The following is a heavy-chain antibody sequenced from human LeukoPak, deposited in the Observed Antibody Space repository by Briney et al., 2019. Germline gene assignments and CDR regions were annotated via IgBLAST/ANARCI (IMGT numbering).Heavy chain of an antibody. V-gene: IGHV3-66*01. D-gene: IGHD4-23*01. CDR2: IYSSGST. CDR1: GFTVSSNY. J-gene: IGHJ4*02. Sequence: AESLTLTCAASGFTVSSNYMSWVRQAPGKGLEWVAVIYSSGSTYYTDSVKGRFTISRDNSKNTLYLQMSSLRAEDTAVYYCARDFRGGNGLDYGGQGTLVTVSS. CDR3: ARDFRGGNGLDY.